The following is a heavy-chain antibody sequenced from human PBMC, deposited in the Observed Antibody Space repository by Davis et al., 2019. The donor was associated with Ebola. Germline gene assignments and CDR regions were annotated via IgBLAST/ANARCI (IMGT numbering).Heavy chain of an antibody. V-gene: IGHV5-51*01. CDR1: GYSFTSYW. D-gene: IGHD2-2*01. J-gene: IGHJ5*02. CDR3: ARQLRAYCSSTSCLRGWFDP. Sequence: GESLKISCKGSGYSFTSYWIGWVRQMPGKGLEWMGIIYPGDSDTRYSPSFQGQVTISADKSISTAYLQWSSLKASDTAMYYCARQLRAYCSSTSCLRGWFDPWGQGTLVTVSS. CDR2: IYPGDSDT.